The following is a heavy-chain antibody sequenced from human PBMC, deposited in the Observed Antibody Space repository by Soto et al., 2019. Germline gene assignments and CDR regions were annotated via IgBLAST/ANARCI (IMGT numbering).Heavy chain of an antibody. D-gene: IGHD2-2*02. Sequence: SETLSLTCTVSGGSISSGGYYWSWIRQHPGKGLEWIGCIYYSGSTYYNPSLKSRVTISVDTSKNQFSLKLSSVTAADTAVYYCARVGVVPAAIQRAAFDIWGQGTMVTVSS. J-gene: IGHJ3*02. V-gene: IGHV4-31*03. CDR2: IYYSGST. CDR3: ARVGVVPAAIQRAAFDI. CDR1: GGSISSGGYY.